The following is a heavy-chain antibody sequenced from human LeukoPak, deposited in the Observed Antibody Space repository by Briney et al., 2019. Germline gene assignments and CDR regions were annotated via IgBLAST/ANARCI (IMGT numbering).Heavy chain of an antibody. CDR3: ARDLGGYSYGYGPDY. Sequence: GGSLRLSCAASGFTFSSYEMNWVRQAPGKGLEWVSYISSSGSTIYYADSVKGRFTISRDNAKNSLYLQMNSLRAEDTAVYYRARDLGGYSYGYGPDYWGQGTLVTVSS. V-gene: IGHV3-48*03. D-gene: IGHD5-18*01. J-gene: IGHJ4*02. CDR1: GFTFSSYE. CDR2: ISSSGSTI.